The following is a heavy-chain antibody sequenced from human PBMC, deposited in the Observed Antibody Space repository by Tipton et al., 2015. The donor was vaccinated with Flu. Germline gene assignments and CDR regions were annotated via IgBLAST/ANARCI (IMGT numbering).Heavy chain of an antibody. D-gene: IGHD6-25*01. CDR1: GGSFSGYF. J-gene: IGHJ4*02. V-gene: IGHV4-34*01. CDR2: INHSGTT. CDR3: SRSFRTAAAVKFDY. Sequence: TLSLTCAVHGGSFSGYFWSGIRQAPGKGLEWIGEINHSGTTNYNPSLKSRVAISVDKSKNQFSLRLKSMTAADTAVYYCSRSFRTAAAVKFDYWGQGSLVNVSS.